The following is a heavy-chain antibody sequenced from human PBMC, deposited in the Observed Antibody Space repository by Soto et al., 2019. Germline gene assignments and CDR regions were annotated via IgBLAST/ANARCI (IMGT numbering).Heavy chain of an antibody. Sequence: GESLKISCKTSGFIFADVWIGWVRQMPDKGLEWVGIIHPGDSDTQYSPSFQGHVTISADNSITTTYLQWDSLRASDTGIYYCAKRAGTTYALSSLHWFDPWGQGPLSPSPQ. CDR3: AKRAGTTYALSSLHWFDP. J-gene: IGHJ5*02. CDR1: GFIFADVW. D-gene: IGHD4-17*01. CDR2: IHPGDSDT. V-gene: IGHV5-51*01.